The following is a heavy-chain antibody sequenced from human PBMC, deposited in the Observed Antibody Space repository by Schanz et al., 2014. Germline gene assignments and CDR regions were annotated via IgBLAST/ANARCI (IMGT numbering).Heavy chain of an antibody. CDR1: GFGFSSYS. V-gene: IGHV3-74*01. D-gene: IGHD3-10*01. CDR3: AKGRFGELSASDI. J-gene: IGHJ3*02. CDR2: INSVGSNT. Sequence: PGGSLRLSCAASGFGFSSYSMNWVRQAPVKGLVWVARINSVGSNTDYADSVTGRFNISRDNAKNTLYLQMNTRRVEDTAVDDCAKGRFGELSASDIRGQETMGNVS.